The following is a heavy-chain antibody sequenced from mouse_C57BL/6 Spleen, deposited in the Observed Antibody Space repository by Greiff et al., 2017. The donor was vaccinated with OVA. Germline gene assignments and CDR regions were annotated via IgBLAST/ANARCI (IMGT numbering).Heavy chain of an antibody. CDR3: TRPHYYGSSYHFDY. CDR1: GYTFTDYE. Sequence: QVQLQQSGAELVRPGASVTLSCKASGYTFTDYEMHWVKQTPVHGLEWIGAIDPETGGTAYNQKFKGKAILTADKSSSTAHMELRSLTSEDSAVYYCTRPHYYGSSYHFDYWGQGTTLTVSS. J-gene: IGHJ2*01. V-gene: IGHV1-15*01. CDR2: IDPETGGT. D-gene: IGHD1-1*01.